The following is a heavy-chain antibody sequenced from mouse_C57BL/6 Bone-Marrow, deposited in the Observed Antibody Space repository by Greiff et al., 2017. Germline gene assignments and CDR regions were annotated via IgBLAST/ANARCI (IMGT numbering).Heavy chain of an antibody. V-gene: IGHV1-76*01. D-gene: IGHD2-5*01. CDR1: GYTFTDHY. CDR2: NYPGSGNT. Sequence: QVQLQQSGAELVRPGASVKLFRKASGYTFTDHYINWGKQRPGQGPEWIARNYPGSGNTYYNEKVKGKATMTAEKSSSTAYMQLSSLTSADSAVYFCARKRIVADWGQGTLVTVSA. CDR3: ARKRIVAD. J-gene: IGHJ3*01.